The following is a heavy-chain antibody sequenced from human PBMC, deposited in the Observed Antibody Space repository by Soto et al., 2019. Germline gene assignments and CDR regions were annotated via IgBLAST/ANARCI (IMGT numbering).Heavy chain of an antibody. CDR2: ISGGGGST. D-gene: IGHD3-3*01. CDR1: GFTFSTYA. V-gene: IGHV3-23*01. J-gene: IGHJ4*02. Sequence: EVQLLESGGGLIQPGGSLRLSCAASGFTFSTYALSWVRQAPGRGLQWVSGISGGGGSTYYADSVRGRFTISRDNSNNTLYLHMSSRRAEDTAVYYCAKSDFRSGIYYFDYWGQGTLVTVSS. CDR3: AKSDFRSGIYYFDY.